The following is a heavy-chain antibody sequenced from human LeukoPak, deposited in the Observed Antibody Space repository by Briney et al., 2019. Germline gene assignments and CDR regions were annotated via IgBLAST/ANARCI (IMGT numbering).Heavy chain of an antibody. CDR2: INHRGST. D-gene: IGHD3-3*01. CDR3: ARFYYYDFWSGYHPPYFDY. J-gene: IGHJ4*02. V-gene: IGHV4-34*01. CDR1: GESFSDHY. Sequence: SETLSLTCAVYGESFSDHYWSWIRQPPGKGLEWIGEINHRGSTNYNPSLKSRVTISVDTSKNQFSLKLSSVTAADTAVYYCARFYYYDFWSGYHPPYFDYWGQGTLVTVSS.